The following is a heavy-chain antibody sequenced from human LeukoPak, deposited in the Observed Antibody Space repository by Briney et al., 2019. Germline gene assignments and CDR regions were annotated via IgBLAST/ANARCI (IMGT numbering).Heavy chain of an antibody. J-gene: IGHJ4*02. D-gene: IGHD2-15*01. Sequence: SVKVSCKASGGTFSSYAISWVRQAPGQGLEWMGRIIPILGIANYAQKFQGRVTITADKSTSTAYMEPSSLRSEDTAVYYCAREVVVVVAADYYFDYWGQGTLVIVSS. CDR3: AREVVVVVAADYYFDY. V-gene: IGHV1-69*04. CDR2: IIPILGIA. CDR1: GGTFSSYA.